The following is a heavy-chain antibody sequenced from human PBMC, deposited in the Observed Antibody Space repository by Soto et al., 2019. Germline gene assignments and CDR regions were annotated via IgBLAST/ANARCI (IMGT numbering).Heavy chain of an antibody. J-gene: IGHJ4*02. CDR2: MSWNSGSI. CDR3: AKDASTYYYGSGSYEDY. V-gene: IGHV3-9*01. CDR1: GFTFDDYA. Sequence: EVQLVESGGGLVQPGRSLRLSCAASGFTFDDYAMHWVRQAPGKGLEWVSGMSWNSGSIGYADSVKGRFTISRDNAKNSLYLQMNSLRAEDTALYYCAKDASTYYYGSGSYEDYWGQGTLVTVSS. D-gene: IGHD3-10*01.